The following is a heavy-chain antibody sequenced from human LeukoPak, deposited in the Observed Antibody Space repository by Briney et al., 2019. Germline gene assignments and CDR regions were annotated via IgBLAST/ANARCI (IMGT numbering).Heavy chain of an antibody. D-gene: IGHD2-15*01. CDR1: GFTFSSSW. CDR3: ARDSTYATRFDY. Sequence: GGSLRLSCAASGFTFSSSWMSWVRQAPGKGLEWVANIKQDESEKYYVDSVRGRFTISRDNAKNSLYLQMNILRAEDTAVYYCARDSTYATRFDYWGQGTLVTVSS. J-gene: IGHJ4*02. V-gene: IGHV3-7*01. CDR2: IKQDESEK.